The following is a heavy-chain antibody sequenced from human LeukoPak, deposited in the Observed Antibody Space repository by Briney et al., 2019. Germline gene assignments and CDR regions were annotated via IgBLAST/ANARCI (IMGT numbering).Heavy chain of an antibody. CDR2: ISGSGGST. Sequence: GVSLRLSCAASGFTFSSYAMSWVRQAPGKGLEWVSAISGSGGSTYYADSVKGRFTISRDNSKNTLYLQMNSLRAEDTAVYYCAKDTGYYYDSSGYSTHYFDYWGQGTLVTVSS. CDR1: GFTFSSYA. V-gene: IGHV3-23*01. D-gene: IGHD3-22*01. J-gene: IGHJ4*02. CDR3: AKDTGYYYDSSGYSTHYFDY.